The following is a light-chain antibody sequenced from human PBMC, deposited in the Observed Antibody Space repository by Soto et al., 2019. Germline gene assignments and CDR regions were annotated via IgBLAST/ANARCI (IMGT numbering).Light chain of an antibody. CDR3: QQYYNWPRT. CDR2: GAS. V-gene: IGKV3-15*01. CDR1: ENIYTN. Sequence: EIGMKQSPATLSVSPGERATLSCRASENIYTNLAWYQQKPGQAPRLLFYGASTRATGLPARFSGTGSGTEFTLTINSLQAEDSAVYYCQQYYNWPRTFGQGTHWRL. J-gene: IGKJ5*01.